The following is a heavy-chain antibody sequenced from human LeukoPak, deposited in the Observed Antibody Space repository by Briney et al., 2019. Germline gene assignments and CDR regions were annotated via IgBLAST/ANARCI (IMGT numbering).Heavy chain of an antibody. CDR3: ARGPICGGDCYFGVDAFGI. CDR1: GFTVSSNY. Sequence: GGSLRLSCAASGFTVSSNYRSWVRQAPGKGLEWVSVIYSGGSTYYVDSVKGRFTISRDNSKNTLYPQMNSLRAEDTVVYYCARGPICGGDCYFGVDAFGIWGQGTMVTASS. J-gene: IGHJ3*02. D-gene: IGHD2-21*01. CDR2: IYSGGST. V-gene: IGHV3-53*01.